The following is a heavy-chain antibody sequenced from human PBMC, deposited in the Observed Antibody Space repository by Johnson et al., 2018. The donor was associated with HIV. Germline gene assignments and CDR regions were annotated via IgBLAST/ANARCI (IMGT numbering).Heavy chain of an antibody. CDR2: ISYDGSNK. V-gene: IGHV3-30-3*01. CDR3: AKGHCIAAAGVGAACHAFDI. D-gene: IGHD6-13*01. J-gene: IGHJ3*02. Sequence: QVQLVESGGGVVQPGRSLRLACVASGFTFNRYGLHWVRQAPGKGLEWVAVISYDGSNKYYADSVKGRFTISRDNSKNTLYLQMNSLRAEDTAVYYCAKGHCIAAAGVGAACHAFDIWGQGTMVTVSS. CDR1: GFTFNRYG.